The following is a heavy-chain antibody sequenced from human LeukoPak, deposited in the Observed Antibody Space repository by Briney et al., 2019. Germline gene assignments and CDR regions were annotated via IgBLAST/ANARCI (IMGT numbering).Heavy chain of an antibody. J-gene: IGHJ3*02. CDR2: IYPGDSDT. CDR1: GSSFTSYW. V-gene: IGHV5-51*01. Sequence: GASLQISCQGSGSSFTSYWIGWVRQLPGKGLEWMGIIYPGDSDTRYSPSFQGQVTISADKSISTAYLQWSSLKASDTAMYYCARHGRYCSSTSCYANAFDIWGQGTMVTVSS. CDR3: ARHGRYCSSTSCYANAFDI. D-gene: IGHD2-2*01.